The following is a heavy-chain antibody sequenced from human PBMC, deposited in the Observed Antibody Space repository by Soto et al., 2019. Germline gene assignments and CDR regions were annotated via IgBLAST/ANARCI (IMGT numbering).Heavy chain of an antibody. CDR2: ISGSGGRT. D-gene: IGHD3-16*01. J-gene: IGHJ3*02. CDR1: GFPFSSYA. V-gene: IGHV3-23*01. CDR3: AKGEYYSLFDI. Sequence: GGSLRLSCVASGFPFSSYAMSWVRQTPGKVLEWVSGISGSGGRTYYADSVKGRFTISRDNSNNTLSLQMHILRVEDTAVYFCAKGEYYSLFDIWGQGTVVTVSS.